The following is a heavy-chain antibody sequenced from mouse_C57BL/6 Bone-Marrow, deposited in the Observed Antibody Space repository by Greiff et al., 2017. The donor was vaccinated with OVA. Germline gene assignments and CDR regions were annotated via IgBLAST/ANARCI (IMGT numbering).Heavy chain of an antibody. CDR1: GYTFTDYY. J-gene: IGHJ1*03. D-gene: IGHD2-14*01. CDR2: IGPGSGSN. V-gene: IGHV1-77*01. Sequence: VKLVESGAELVKPGASVKISCKASGYTFTDYYINWVKQRPGQGLAWIGKIGPGSGSNYYNEKFKGKATLTADKSSSPAYMQISSLTSEDSSVYFCARSVWVRQGGLYWYFDVWGTGTTVTVSS. CDR3: ARSVWVRQGGLYWYFDV.